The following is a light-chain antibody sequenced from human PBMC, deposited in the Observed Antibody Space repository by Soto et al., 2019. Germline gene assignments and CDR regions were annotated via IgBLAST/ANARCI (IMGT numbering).Light chain of an antibody. Sequence: QSVLTQPPSASGTPGQRVTISCSGSXSNIGSNTVNWYQQLPGTAPKLVIYSNNQRPSGVPDRFSGSKSGTSASLAISGLQSEDEADYYCAAWDDSLNSVVFGGGTKLTVL. CDR1: XSNIGSNT. CDR2: SNN. CDR3: AAWDDSLNSVV. V-gene: IGLV1-44*01. J-gene: IGLJ2*01.